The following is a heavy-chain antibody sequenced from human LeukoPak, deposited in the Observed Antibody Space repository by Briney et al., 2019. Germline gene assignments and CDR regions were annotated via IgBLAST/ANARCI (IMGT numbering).Heavy chain of an antibody. J-gene: IGHJ6*03. CDR2: ISPSGGST. Sequence: ASVKVSCKAFGYTFTSNYMHWVRQAPGQGPEWMGVISPSGGSTTYAQKFQGRVTITADKSTSTAYMELSSLRSEDTAVYYCARGPFFRDYGDYRGDYYYYYMDVWGKGTTVTVSS. V-gene: IGHV1-46*01. CDR3: ARGPFFRDYGDYRGDYYYYYMDV. CDR1: GYTFTSNY. D-gene: IGHD4-17*01.